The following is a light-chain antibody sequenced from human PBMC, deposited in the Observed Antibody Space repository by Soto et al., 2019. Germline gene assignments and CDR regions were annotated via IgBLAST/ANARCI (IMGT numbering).Light chain of an antibody. J-gene: IGLJ2*01. CDR2: EVS. CDR3: ISYISSSTFVV. V-gene: IGLV2-14*01. Sequence: QSALTQPASVSGSPGQSITISCTGTSRDVGGYNYVSWHQQHPGKAPKVIITEVSNRPSGVSNRFSGSKSGNTASLTISGRQAEDESDYYCISYISSSTFVVFGGGIKLTVL. CDR1: SRDVGGYNY.